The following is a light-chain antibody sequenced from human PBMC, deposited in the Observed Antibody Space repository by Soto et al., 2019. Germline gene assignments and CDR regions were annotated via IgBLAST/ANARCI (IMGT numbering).Light chain of an antibody. Sequence: QSALTQPASVSGSPGQSITISCTGTSSDVGGYNYVSWYQQHPGKAPKLMIYEVSNRPSGVSNRFSGSTSGNTASLTISGLQAESEAAYYCSSYTSGRAPYLVFGGGTKLTVL. V-gene: IGLV2-14*01. CDR2: EVS. CDR1: SSDVGGYNY. J-gene: IGLJ2*01. CDR3: SSYTSGRAPYLV.